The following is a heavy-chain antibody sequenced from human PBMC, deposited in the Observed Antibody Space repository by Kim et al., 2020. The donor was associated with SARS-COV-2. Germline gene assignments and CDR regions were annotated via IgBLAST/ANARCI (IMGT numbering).Heavy chain of an antibody. V-gene: IGHV1-58*01. D-gene: IGHD3-22*01. CDR3: AADPRGYYDSSGYYPYYYYGMDV. J-gene: IGHJ6*02. CDR1: GFTFTSSA. CDR2: IVVGSGNT. Sequence: SVKVSCKASGFTFTSSAVQWVRQARGQRLEWIGWIVVGSGNTNYAQKFQERVTITRDMSTSTAYMELSSLRSEDTAVYYCAADPRGYYDSSGYYPYYYYGMDVWGQGTTVTVSS.